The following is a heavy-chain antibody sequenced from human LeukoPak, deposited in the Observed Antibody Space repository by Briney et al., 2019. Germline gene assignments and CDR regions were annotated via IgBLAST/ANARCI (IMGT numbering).Heavy chain of an antibody. V-gene: IGHV3-9*01. CDR2: ISWNSGSI. Sequence: GGSLRLSCAASGFTFSSYAMSWVRQAPGKGLEWVSGISWNSGSIGYADSVKGRFTISRDNAKNSLYLQMNSLRAEDTALYYCAKESAVLWFGELFERRGNGMDVWGQGTTVTVSS. CDR1: GFTFSSYA. D-gene: IGHD3-10*01. CDR3: AKESAVLWFGELFERRGNGMDV. J-gene: IGHJ6*02.